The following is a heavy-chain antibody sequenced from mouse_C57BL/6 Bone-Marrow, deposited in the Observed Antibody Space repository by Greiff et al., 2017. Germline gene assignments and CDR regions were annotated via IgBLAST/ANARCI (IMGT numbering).Heavy chain of an antibody. V-gene: IGHV7-3*01. Sequence: EVQWVESGGGLVQPGGSLSLSCAASGFTFTDYYMSWVRQPPGKALEWLGFIRNKANGYTTEYSASVKGRFTISRDNSQSILYLQMNALRAEDSATYYCATTTVVATRYWYFDVWGTGTTVTVSS. CDR2: IRNKANGYTT. CDR1: GFTFTDYY. J-gene: IGHJ1*03. CDR3: ATTTVVATRYWYFDV. D-gene: IGHD1-1*01.